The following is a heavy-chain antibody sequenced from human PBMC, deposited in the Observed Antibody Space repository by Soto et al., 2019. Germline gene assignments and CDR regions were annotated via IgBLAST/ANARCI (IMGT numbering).Heavy chain of an antibody. J-gene: IGHJ5*02. CDR3: ARLIARGVWFGELSPLNLFDP. V-gene: IGHV4-39*01. Sequence: PSETLSLTCTVSGGSISSSSYYWGWIRQPPGKGLEWIGSIYYSGSTYYNPSLKSRVTISVDTSKNQFSLKLSSVTAADTAVYYCARLIARGVWFGELSPLNLFDPRGQGTLVIVSS. CDR1: GGSISSSSYY. D-gene: IGHD3-10*01. CDR2: IYYSGST.